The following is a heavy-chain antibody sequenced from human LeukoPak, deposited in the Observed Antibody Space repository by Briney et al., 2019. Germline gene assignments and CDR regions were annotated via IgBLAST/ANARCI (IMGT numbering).Heavy chain of an antibody. V-gene: IGHV1-69*04. CDR3: ARDRDGSSGYYRYYYYYMDV. CDR2: IIPILGIA. J-gene: IGHJ6*03. CDR1: GGTFSSYT. D-gene: IGHD3-22*01. Sequence: GASVKVSCKASGGTFSSYTISWVRQAPGQGLEWMGRIIPILGIANYAQEFQGRVTITADKSTSTAYMELSSLRSEDTAVYYCARDRDGSSGYYRYYYYYMDVWGKGTTVTVSS.